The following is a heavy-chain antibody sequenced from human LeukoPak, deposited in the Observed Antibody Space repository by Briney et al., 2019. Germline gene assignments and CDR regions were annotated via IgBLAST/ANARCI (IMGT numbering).Heavy chain of an antibody. CDR3: ARLDYGEGAFDI. D-gene: IGHD4-17*01. J-gene: IGHJ3*02. Sequence: GESLKISCQGSGSNFTSYWIGWVRQLPGKGLEWMGINYLGDSDNKYSPSFQGQVIISADKSISTAYLQWSSLNASDTAMYYCARLDYGEGAFDIWGQGTMVSVSS. CDR2: NYLGDSDN. V-gene: IGHV5-51*01. CDR1: GSNFTSYW.